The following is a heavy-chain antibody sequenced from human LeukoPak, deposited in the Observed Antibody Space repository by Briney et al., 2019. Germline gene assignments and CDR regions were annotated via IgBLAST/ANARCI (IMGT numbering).Heavy chain of an antibody. CDR2: ISFTSSTI. Sequence: GGSLRLSCAASGFTFSSYSMNWVRQAPGKGLEWVSYISFTSSTIYYADSVKGRFTISRDNAKNSLYLQMSSLRDEDTAVYYCATTGGYSYGSWGQGTLVTVSS. D-gene: IGHD5-18*01. J-gene: IGHJ5*02. CDR1: GFTFSSYS. CDR3: ATTGGYSYGS. V-gene: IGHV3-48*02.